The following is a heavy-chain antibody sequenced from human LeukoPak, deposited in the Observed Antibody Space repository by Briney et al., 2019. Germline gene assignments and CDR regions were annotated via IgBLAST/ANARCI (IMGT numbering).Heavy chain of an antibody. Sequence: GGSLRLSCAASGFTFSSYSMNWVRQAPGKGLEWVSSISSSSGYIYYADSVKGRFTISRDNAKNSLYLQMNSLRAEDTAVYYCARETYSGYEIDYWGQGTVVTVSS. CDR3: ARETYSGYEIDY. CDR2: ISSSSGYI. V-gene: IGHV3-21*01. CDR1: GFTFSSYS. J-gene: IGHJ4*02. D-gene: IGHD5-12*01.